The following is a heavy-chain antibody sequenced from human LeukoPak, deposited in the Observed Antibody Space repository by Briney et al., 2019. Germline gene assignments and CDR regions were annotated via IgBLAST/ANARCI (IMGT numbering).Heavy chain of an antibody. V-gene: IGHV1-2*06. J-gene: IGHJ3*02. CDR1: GYTFTGYY. CDR2: INPNSGGT. D-gene: IGHD1-14*01. CDR3: ASYITPDAFDI. Sequence: ASVKVSCKASGYTFTGYYMHWVRQAPGQGLEWMGRINPNSGGTNYAQKFQGRVTMTRNTSISTAYMELSSLRSEDTAVYYCASYITPDAFDIWGQGTMVTVSS.